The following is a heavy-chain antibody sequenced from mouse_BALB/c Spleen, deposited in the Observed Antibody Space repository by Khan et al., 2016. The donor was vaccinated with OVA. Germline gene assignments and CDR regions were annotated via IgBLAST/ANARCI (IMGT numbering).Heavy chain of an antibody. J-gene: IGHJ2*01. D-gene: IGHD1-3*01. CDR1: GYTFTNYW. CDR3: ARRGIRGDFDY. Sequence: QVQLKQSGAELAKPGASVKMSCKASGYTFTNYWILWVKQRPGQGLEWIGYINPSTGYTKYNQNFKDKATLTADKSSSTAYMQLSSLTSEDSAVNYCARRGIRGDFDYWGQGTTLTVSS. V-gene: IGHV1-7*01. CDR2: INPSTGYT.